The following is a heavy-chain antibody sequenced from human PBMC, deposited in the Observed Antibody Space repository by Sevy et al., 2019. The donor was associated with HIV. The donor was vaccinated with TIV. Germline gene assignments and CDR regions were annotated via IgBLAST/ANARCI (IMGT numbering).Heavy chain of an antibody. D-gene: IGHD7-27*01. CDR3: AKFAGDFHHFDF. CDR1: GFTFSTYS. Sequence: GGSLRLSCAASGFTFSTYSMTWVRQAPGKGLEWVSAIRDTGTSTYYTDFVEGRFNISSDNSKSTVCLQMNSLRAEDTGLYYCAKFAGDFHHFDFWGQGTLVTVSS. J-gene: IGHJ4*02. V-gene: IGHV3-23*01. CDR2: IRDTGTST.